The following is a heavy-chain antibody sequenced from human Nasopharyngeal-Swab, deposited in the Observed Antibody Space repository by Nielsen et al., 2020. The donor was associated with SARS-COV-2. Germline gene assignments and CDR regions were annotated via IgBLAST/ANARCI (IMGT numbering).Heavy chain of an antibody. V-gene: IGHV3-23*01. Sequence: GGSLRLSCAASGSTFSSYAMSWVRQAPGKGLEWVSAISGSGGSTYYADSVKGRFTISRDNSKNTLYLQMNSLRAEDTAVYYCAKDPGVRSPYCGGDCYPHDAFDIWGQGTMVTVSS. J-gene: IGHJ3*02. CDR3: AKDPGVRSPYCGGDCYPHDAFDI. CDR2: ISGSGGST. CDR1: GSTFSSYA. D-gene: IGHD2-21*02.